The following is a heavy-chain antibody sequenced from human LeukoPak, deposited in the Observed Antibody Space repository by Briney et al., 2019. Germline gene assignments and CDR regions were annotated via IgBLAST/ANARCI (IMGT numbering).Heavy chain of an antibody. J-gene: IGHJ3*02. D-gene: IGHD2-15*01. V-gene: IGHV1-8*01. Sequence: ASVKVSCKASGYTFTSYDINWVRQATGQGLEWMGWMNPNSGNTGYAQKFQGRVTMTRNTSISTAYMELSSLRSEDTAVYYCASLALGYCSGGSCRDAFDIWGQGTMVTVSS. CDR1: GYTFTSYD. CDR2: MNPNSGNT. CDR3: ASLALGYCSGGSCRDAFDI.